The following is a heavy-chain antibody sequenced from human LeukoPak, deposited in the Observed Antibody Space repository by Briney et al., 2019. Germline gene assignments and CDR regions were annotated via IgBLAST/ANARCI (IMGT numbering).Heavy chain of an antibody. CDR2: VYPADSDT. CDR3: ARQDIAARPPDAY. D-gene: IGHD6-6*01. CDR1: GYKFTNYW. J-gene: IGHJ4*02. V-gene: IGHV5-51*01. Sequence: KLGESLKISYRGSGYKFTNYWIAWVRQMPGKGLEWMGIVYPADSDTRYSPSFQGQVTMSADKSISTAYLQWNSLKASDTAMYYCARQDIAARPPDAYWGQGTLVTVSS.